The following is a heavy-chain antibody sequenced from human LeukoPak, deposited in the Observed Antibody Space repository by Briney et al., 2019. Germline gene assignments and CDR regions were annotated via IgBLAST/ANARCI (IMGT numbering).Heavy chain of an antibody. D-gene: IGHD6-13*01. CDR2: IYSGGST. Sequence: PGGSLRLSCAASGFTVSSNYMSWVRQAPGKGLEWVSVIYSGGSTYYADSVKGRFTISRDNPKNTLYLQMNSLRAEDTAVYYCARDRAAAAGTFDYWGQGALVTVSS. V-gene: IGHV3-66*02. CDR1: GFTVSSNY. J-gene: IGHJ4*02. CDR3: ARDRAAAAGTFDY.